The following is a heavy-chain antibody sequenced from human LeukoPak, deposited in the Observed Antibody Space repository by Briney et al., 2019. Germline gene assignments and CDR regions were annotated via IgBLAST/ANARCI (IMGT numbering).Heavy chain of an antibody. D-gene: IGHD1-14*01. CDR1: GGTFSSYD. Sequence: ASVKVSCKASGGTFSSYDISWVRQAPGQGLEWMGGIIPIFGTANYAQKFQGRVTITADESTSTAYMELSSLRSEDTAVYYCARSRTSPGGYSDYWGQGTLVTVSS. CDR2: IIPIFGTA. J-gene: IGHJ4*02. CDR3: ARSRTSPGGYSDY. V-gene: IGHV1-69*13.